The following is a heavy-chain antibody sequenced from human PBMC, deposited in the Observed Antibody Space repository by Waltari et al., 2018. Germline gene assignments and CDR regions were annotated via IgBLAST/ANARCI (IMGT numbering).Heavy chain of an antibody. CDR2: INHRGST. J-gene: IGHJ4*02. CDR3: ARGSWRYGSGSYYRSFDY. CDR1: GGSFSGYY. D-gene: IGHD1-26*01. Sequence: QVQLQQWGAGLLKPSETLSLTCPVYGGSFSGYYWSWIRQPPGKGLEWFGEINHRGSTNYNPSLKSRVTISVDTSKNQFTLKLSSVTAADTAVYYCARGSWRYGSGSYYRSFDYWGQGTLVTVSS. V-gene: IGHV4-34*01.